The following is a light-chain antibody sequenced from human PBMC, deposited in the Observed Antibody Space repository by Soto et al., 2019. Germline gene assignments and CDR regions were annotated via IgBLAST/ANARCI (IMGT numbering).Light chain of an antibody. J-gene: IGKJ2*01. V-gene: IGKV1-5*01. CDR3: QQYNSYPST. CDR2: DAS. Sequence: DIQMTPSPSTLSASVGDRVTITCRASQSISSWLAWYQQKPGKAPKLLIYDASSLESGVPSRFSGSGSGTEFTLTISSLQPDDFATYYCQQYNSYPSTFGQGTKLEIK. CDR1: QSISSW.